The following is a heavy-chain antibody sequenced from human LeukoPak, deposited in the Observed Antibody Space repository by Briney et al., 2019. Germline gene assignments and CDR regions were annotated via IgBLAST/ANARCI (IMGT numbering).Heavy chain of an antibody. CDR1: GGSISSSRYY. Sequence: SETLSLTCTVSGGSISSSRYYWGWIRQPPGKGLEWIGSLYYSGTTYHNPSLKSRVTISVDTSKNQFSLKLSSVTAADTAVYYCARVGPTYYYVSSGYKVDYWGQGTLVTVSS. CDR3: ARVGPTYYYVSSGYKVDY. J-gene: IGHJ4*01. V-gene: IGHV4-39*07. CDR2: LYYSGTT. D-gene: IGHD3-22*01.